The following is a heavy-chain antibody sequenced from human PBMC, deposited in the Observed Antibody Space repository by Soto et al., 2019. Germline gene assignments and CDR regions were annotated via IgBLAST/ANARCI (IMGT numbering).Heavy chain of an antibody. D-gene: IGHD6-25*01. CDR2: ISITSAYI. CDR3: AREGIAADHWYFDL. Sequence: EVHLVESGGGLVRPGGSLRLSCAASGFAFTKYSMNWVRQAPGKGLEWVSSISITSAYIYYADSVKGRFTISRDNAKGSLYLHMNNLRTEDTAVYYCAREGIAADHWYFDLWGRGTPVSVSS. CDR1: GFAFTKYS. V-gene: IGHV3-21*01. J-gene: IGHJ2*01.